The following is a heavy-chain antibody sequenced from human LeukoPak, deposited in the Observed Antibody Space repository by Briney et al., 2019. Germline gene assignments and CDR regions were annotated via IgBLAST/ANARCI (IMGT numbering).Heavy chain of an antibody. V-gene: IGHV1-69*02. CDR3: ARLATVTTGPFGY. J-gene: IGHJ4*02. D-gene: IGHD4-17*01. CDR1: GYTFTTYN. Sequence: SVKVSCKASGYTFTTYNIDWVRQAPGQGLEWMGRIIPVLGITNYAQRFQGRVTITADKSTSTVYMELSRLRSEDTAVYYCARLATVTTGPFGYWGQGTLVTVSS. CDR2: IIPVLGIT.